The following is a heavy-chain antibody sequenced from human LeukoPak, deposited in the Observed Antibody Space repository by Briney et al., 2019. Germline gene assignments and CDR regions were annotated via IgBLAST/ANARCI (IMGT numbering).Heavy chain of an antibody. V-gene: IGHV4-59*01. CDR2: IYYSGST. D-gene: IGHD6-13*01. CDR3: ARGGAESSSYYCDY. J-gene: IGHJ4*02. CDR1: GGSISSYY. Sequence: SETLSLTCTVSGGSISSYYWSWIRQPPGKGLEWIGYIYYSGSTNYNPSLKSRVTISVDTSKNQFSLKLSSVTAADTAVYYCARGGAESSSYYCDYWGQGTLVTVSS.